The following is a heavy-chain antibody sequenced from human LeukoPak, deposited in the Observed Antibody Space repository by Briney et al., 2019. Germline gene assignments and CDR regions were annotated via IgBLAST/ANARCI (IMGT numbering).Heavy chain of an antibody. V-gene: IGHV4-30-4*08. D-gene: IGHD2-21*01. CDR1: GFTFSSYEMN. J-gene: IGHJ4*02. Sequence: LRLSCAASGFTFSSYEMNWVRQPPGKGLEWIGYIYYSGSTYYNPSLKSRVTISVDTSKNQFSLKLSSVTAADTAVYYCARGSHSYCGGDCYYVWFDYWGQGTLVTVSS. CDR3: ARGSHSYCGGDCYYVWFDY. CDR2: IYYSGST.